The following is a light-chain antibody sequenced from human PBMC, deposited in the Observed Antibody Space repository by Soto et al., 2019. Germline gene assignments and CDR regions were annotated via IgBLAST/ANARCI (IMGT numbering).Light chain of an antibody. CDR1: ESVSRN. CDR3: QQYGSSPLT. J-gene: IGKJ4*01. V-gene: IGKV3-20*01. Sequence: TQSPATLSVSPGERATLSCRASESVSRNLAWYQQKPGQTPKVLIYRASTRATDIPDRFSGSGSGTDFTLTISRLEPEDFAVYYCQQYGSSPLTFGGGTKVDI. CDR2: RAS.